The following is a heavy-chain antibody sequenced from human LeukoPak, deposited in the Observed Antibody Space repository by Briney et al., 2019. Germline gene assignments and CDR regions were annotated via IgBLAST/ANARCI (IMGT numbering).Heavy chain of an antibody. CDR3: AKSMVRGVIIYAFDI. CDR1: GFTFSSYA. J-gene: IGHJ3*02. Sequence: GGSLRLSCAASGFTFSSYAMSWVRQAPGKGLGWVSAISGSGGSTYYADSVKGRFTISRDNSKNTLYLQMNSLRAEDTAVYYCAKSMVRGVIIYAFDIWGQGTMVTVSS. V-gene: IGHV3-23*01. CDR2: ISGSGGST. D-gene: IGHD3-10*01.